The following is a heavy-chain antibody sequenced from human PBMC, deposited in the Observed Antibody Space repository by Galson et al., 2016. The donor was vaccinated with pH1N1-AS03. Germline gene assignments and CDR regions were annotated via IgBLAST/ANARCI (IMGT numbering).Heavy chain of an antibody. Sequence: SVKVSCKASGYTFAYYYVHWVRQAPGQGLEWMGXINPSSGGTKFAQKFQGTVSMTTDTATRTAYMELSRLRSDDTAVYYCARGGGSALDSWGQGTLVTVSS. CDR1: GYTFAYYY. CDR3: ARGGGSALDS. CDR2: INPSSGGT. V-gene: IGHV1-2*02. J-gene: IGHJ4*02. D-gene: IGHD1-26*01.